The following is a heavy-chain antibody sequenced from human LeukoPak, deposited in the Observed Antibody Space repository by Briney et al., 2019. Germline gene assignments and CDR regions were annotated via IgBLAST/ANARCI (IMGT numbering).Heavy chain of an antibody. CDR3: ARHGSDWSFDF. CDR2: IYCNGSP. CDR1: GGSISTYY. D-gene: IGHD6-19*01. J-gene: IGHJ4*02. V-gene: IGHV4-59*08. Sequence: PSETLSLTCTVSGGSISTYYWGWIRLSPGKGLEWIGYIYCNGSPNYNPSLKSRVSISIDTSKNHFSLKLSSVTAADTAVYYCARHGSDWSFDFWGRGTLVTVSS.